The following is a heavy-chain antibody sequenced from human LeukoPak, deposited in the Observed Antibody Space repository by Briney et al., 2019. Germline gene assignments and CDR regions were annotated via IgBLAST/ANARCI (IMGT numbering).Heavy chain of an antibody. J-gene: IGHJ4*02. D-gene: IGHD2-2*01. Sequence: SVKVSCKASGGTFSSYAISWVRQAPGQGLEWMGGIIPIFGTANYAQKFQGRVTITADESTSTAYMELSSLRSEDTAVYYCARGRQRYCSSTSCYLGDYWGQGTLVTVSS. CDR3: ARGRQRYCSSTSCYLGDY. CDR2: IIPIFGTA. V-gene: IGHV1-69*01. CDR1: GGTFSSYA.